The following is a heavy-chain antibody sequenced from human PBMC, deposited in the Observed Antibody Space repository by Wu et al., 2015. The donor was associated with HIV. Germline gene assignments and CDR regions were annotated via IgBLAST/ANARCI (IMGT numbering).Heavy chain of an antibody. Sequence: QVQLVQSGAEVKKPGSSVKISCTASGDHFISYTVSWVRQAPGQGLEWMGGIIPLLNTTIYAQKFQGRVTITTDESTNTAYMELSSLRSEDTAVYYCTKDGPSGTSNFDFWGQGTLVTVSS. V-gene: IGHV1-69*05. D-gene: IGHD1-7*01. CDR1: GDHFISYT. CDR2: IIPLLNTT. CDR3: TKDGPSGTSNFDF. J-gene: IGHJ4*02.